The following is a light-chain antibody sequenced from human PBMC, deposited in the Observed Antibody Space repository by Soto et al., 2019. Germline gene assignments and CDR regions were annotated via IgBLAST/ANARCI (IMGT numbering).Light chain of an antibody. CDR1: QGIRND. CDR3: QQHHSVPLT. J-gene: IGKJ4*01. Sequence: DIQMTQSPSSLSASVGDRVTITCRASQGIRNDLGWYQQKPGKAPKRLIYAASSLQSGVPSRFSGSGSGTSFTLTLNSLHPEDYTTYYRQQHHSVPLTFGGGTKVEIK. CDR2: AAS. V-gene: IGKV1-17*01.